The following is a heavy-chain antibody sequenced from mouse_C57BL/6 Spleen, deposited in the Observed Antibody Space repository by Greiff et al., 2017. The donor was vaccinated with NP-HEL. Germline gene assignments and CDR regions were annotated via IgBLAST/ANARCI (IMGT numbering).Heavy chain of an antibody. CDR1: GYSITSGYY. CDR2: ISYAGCN. D-gene: IGHD1-1*01. J-gene: IGHJ2*01. V-gene: IGHV3-6*01. CDR3: ARDNGSSLDY. Sequence: EVHLVESGPGLVKPSQSLSLTCSVTGYSITSGYYWNWIRQFPGNKLEWMGYISYAGCNNYKPSLTNRFSITRDKSKNPFYLKLKSVTTEDTDTYYCARDNGSSLDYWGQGTTLTVSS.